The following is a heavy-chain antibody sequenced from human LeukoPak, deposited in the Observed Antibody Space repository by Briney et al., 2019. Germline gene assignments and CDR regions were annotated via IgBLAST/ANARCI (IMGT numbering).Heavy chain of an antibody. D-gene: IGHD2-2*01. V-gene: IGHV1-2*02. Sequence: ASVKVSCKASGYTFTDYYLHRVRQAPGQGFEWMGWINPNSGDTNYAQKFQGRVTMTRDTSISTAHMEMSRLRSDDTAVYYCARANFLYCSSTTCLFDYWGQGTLVTVSS. CDR1: GYTFTDYY. CDR3: ARANFLYCSSTTCLFDY. CDR2: INPNSGDT. J-gene: IGHJ4*02.